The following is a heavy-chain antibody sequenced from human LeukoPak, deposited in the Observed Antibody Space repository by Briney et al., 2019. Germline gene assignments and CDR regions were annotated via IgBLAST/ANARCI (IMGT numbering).Heavy chain of an antibody. Sequence: ASVKVSCKASGYTFTSYDISWVRQAPGQGLEWMGWISAYNGNTNYAQKLQGRVTVTTDTSTSTAYMELRSLRSDDTAVYYCARGHYGDYSFGFDYWGQGTLVTVSS. CDR2: ISAYNGNT. D-gene: IGHD4-17*01. CDR1: GYTFTSYD. CDR3: ARGHYGDYSFGFDY. J-gene: IGHJ4*02. V-gene: IGHV1-18*01.